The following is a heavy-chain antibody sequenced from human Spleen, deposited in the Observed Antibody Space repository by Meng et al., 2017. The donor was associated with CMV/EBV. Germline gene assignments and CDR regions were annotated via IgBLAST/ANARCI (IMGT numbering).Heavy chain of an antibody. J-gene: IGHJ4*02. CDR1: GFTFDMYG. Sequence: GGSLRLSCAASGFTFDMYGMHWVRQTPGKGLEWVAFVRHDGTNKFYGDSVKGRFTISRDTSKNTLYLQMNSLRAEDTAVYYCAKGGYGSSWRYYFDYWGLGTLVTVSS. CDR2: VRHDGTNK. CDR3: AKGGYGSSWRYYFDY. V-gene: IGHV3-30*02. D-gene: IGHD6-13*01.